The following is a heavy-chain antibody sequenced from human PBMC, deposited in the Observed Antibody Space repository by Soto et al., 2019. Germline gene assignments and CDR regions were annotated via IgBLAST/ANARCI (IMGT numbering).Heavy chain of an antibody. D-gene: IGHD2-15*01. V-gene: IGHV4-30-4*01. CDR3: ARYGSGECNRGSCYSPFDY. J-gene: IGHJ4*02. CDR1: GRSISSVNYY. CDR2: IYYSGST. Sequence: QVQLQESGPGLVKPSQTLSLTCTVSGRSISSVNYYWSWIRQPPGKGLEWIGYIYYSGSTYYNPSRRSRVTISVDTSNNQFSLKLSSVTAADTAVYYCARYGSGECNRGSCYSPFDYWGQGTLVTVSS.